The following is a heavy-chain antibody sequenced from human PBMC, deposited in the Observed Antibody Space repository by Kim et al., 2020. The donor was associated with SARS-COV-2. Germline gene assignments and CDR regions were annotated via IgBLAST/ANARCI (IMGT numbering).Heavy chain of an antibody. J-gene: IGHJ4*02. CDR1: GFTFSTYY. CDR3: AKFTPPIGVFDS. V-gene: IGHV3-23*01. CDR2: IGSTGGT. Sequence: GGSLRLSCAASGFTFSTYYMTWIRRAPGMGLEWVSVIGSTGGTNYAASVKGRFTISRDNSKNTLYLQMNSLRAEDTAVYYCAKFTPPIGVFDSRGQGTLVTVSS.